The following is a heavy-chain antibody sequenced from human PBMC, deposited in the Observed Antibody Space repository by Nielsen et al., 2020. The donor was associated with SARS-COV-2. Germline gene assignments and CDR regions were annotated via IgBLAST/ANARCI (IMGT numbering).Heavy chain of an antibody. J-gene: IGHJ4*02. CDR3: ARDSSSIFGVVWDY. CDR1: GGSFSGYY. Sequence: SETLSLTCAVYGGSFSGYYWSWIRQPPGKGLEWIGEINHSGSTNYNPSLKSRVTISVDTSKNQFSLKLSSVTAADTAVYYCARDSSSIFGVVWDYWGQGTLVTVSS. CDR2: INHSGST. D-gene: IGHD3-3*01. V-gene: IGHV4-34*01.